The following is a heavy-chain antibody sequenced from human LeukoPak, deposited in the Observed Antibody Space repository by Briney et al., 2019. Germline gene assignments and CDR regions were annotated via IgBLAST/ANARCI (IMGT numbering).Heavy chain of an antibody. V-gene: IGHV3-23*01. CDR2: ISGSGGST. CDR3: AKGHYDFWSGPPNP. Sequence: GGSLRLSCAASGFTFSSYAMSWVRQAPGKWLEWVSAISGSGGSTYYADSVKGRFTISRDNSKNTLYLQMNSLRAEDTAVYYCAKGHYDFWSGPPNPWGQGTLVTVSS. CDR1: GFTFSSYA. J-gene: IGHJ5*02. D-gene: IGHD3-3*01.